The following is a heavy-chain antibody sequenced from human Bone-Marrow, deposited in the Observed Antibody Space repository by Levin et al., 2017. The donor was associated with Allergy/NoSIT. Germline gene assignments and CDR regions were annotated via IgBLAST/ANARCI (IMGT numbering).Heavy chain of an antibody. CDR2: IIPIFGTA. Sequence: SVKVSCKASGGTFSSYAISWVRQAPGQGLEWMGGIIPIFGTANYAQKFQGRVTITADESTSTAYMELSSLRSEDTAVYYCARAKYCSSTSCYYYYGMDVWGQGTTVTVSS. CDR3: ARAKYCSSTSCYYYYGMDV. CDR1: GGTFSSYA. V-gene: IGHV1-69*13. J-gene: IGHJ6*02. D-gene: IGHD2-2*01.